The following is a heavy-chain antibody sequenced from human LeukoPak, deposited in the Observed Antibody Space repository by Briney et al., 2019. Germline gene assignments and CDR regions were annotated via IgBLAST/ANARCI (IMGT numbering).Heavy chain of an antibody. V-gene: IGHV1-18*01. Sequence: TSVKVSCKASGYTFTSYGISWVRQAPGQGLEWMGWISAYNGNTNYAQKLQGRVTMTTDTSTSTAYMELRSLRSDDTAVYYCARDPTYYDSSGQYFDYWGQGTLVTVSS. CDR2: ISAYNGNT. D-gene: IGHD3-22*01. CDR3: ARDPTYYDSSGQYFDY. CDR1: GYTFTSYG. J-gene: IGHJ4*02.